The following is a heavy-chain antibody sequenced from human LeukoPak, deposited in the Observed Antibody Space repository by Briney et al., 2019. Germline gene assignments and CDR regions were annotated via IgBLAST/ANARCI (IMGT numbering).Heavy chain of an antibody. CDR2: ISSSGSTI. Sequence: GGSLRLSCAASGFTFSDYYMSWIRQAPGKGLEWVSYISSSGSTIYYADSVKGRFTISRDNAKNSLYLQMNSLRAEDTAVYYCASATRTYYYGSGSYYFDYRGQGILVTVSS. V-gene: IGHV3-11*01. J-gene: IGHJ4*02. D-gene: IGHD3-10*01. CDR1: GFTFSDYY. CDR3: ASATRTYYYGSGSYYFDY.